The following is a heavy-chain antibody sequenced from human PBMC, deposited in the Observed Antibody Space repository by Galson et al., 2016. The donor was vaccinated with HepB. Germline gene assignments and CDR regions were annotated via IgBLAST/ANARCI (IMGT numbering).Heavy chain of an antibody. V-gene: IGHV4-59*01. Sequence: SETLSLTCTVSGGSISSFSWSWIRQPPGQGLEWIGYIYYSGSTSYNPSFKSRVTISVDTSKNQFSLKLRSVTAADTAVYYCARDRDSSSYYSLDYWGQGTPVTVS. CDR1: GGSISSFS. J-gene: IGHJ4*02. CDR2: IYYSGST. D-gene: IGHD3-22*01. CDR3: ARDRDSSSYYSLDY.